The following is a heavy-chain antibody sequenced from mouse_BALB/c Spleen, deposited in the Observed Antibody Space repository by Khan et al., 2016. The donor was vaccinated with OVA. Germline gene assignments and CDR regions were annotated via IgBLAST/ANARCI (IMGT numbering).Heavy chain of an antibody. CDR3: ARQPYYHYYIMDY. CDR2: IWSDGST. D-gene: IGHD2-10*01. V-gene: IGHV2-6-1*01. CDR1: GFSLTNYG. J-gene: IGHJ4*01. Sequence: VQLQESGPGLVAPPQSLSITCTISGFSLTNYGVHWVRQPPGKGLEWLVVIWSDGSTTYNSTLKSRLSISKDNSKSQVFLKMNSLQTDDTAMYYCARQPYYHYYIMDYWGQGTSVTVSS.